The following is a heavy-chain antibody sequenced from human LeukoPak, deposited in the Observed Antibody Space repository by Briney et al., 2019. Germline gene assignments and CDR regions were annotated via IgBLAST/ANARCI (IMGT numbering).Heavy chain of an antibody. V-gene: IGHV3-48*04. CDR3: VRVLEMSTISGWFDP. J-gene: IGHJ5*02. D-gene: IGHD5-24*01. CDR1: GFIFSSYS. Sequence: PGGSLRLSCAASGFIFSSYSMNWVRQAPGKGLEWVSYISSRSGTIYYADSVKGRLTISRDNAKNSLYLQMNSLRAEDTAVYYCVRVLEMSTISGWFDPWGQGTLVTVSS. CDR2: ISSRSGTI.